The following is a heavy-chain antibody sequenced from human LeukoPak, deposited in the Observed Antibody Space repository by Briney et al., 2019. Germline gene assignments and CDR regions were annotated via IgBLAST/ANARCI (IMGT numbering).Heavy chain of an antibody. Sequence: GGSLRLSCAASGFTFSSCSMNWVRQAPGKGLEWVSYISSSSSTIYYADSVKGRFTISRDNAKNSLYLQMNSLRDEDTAVYYCARGPLPWYYYDSSGYYPFDYWGQGTLATVSS. CDR2: ISSSSSTI. CDR3: ARGPLPWYYYDSSGYYPFDY. J-gene: IGHJ4*02. V-gene: IGHV3-48*02. D-gene: IGHD3-22*01. CDR1: GFTFSSCS.